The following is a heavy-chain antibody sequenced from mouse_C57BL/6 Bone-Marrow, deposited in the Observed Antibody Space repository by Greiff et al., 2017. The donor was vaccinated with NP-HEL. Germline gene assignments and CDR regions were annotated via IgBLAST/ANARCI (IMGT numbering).Heavy chain of an antibody. J-gene: IGHJ1*03. D-gene: IGHD1-1*01. Sequence: EVMLVESGEGLVKPGGSLKLSCAASGFTFSSYAMSWVRQTPEKRLEWVAYISSGGDYIYYADTVKGRVTISRDNARNTLYLQMSSLKSEDTAMYYCTRDFYYGSSPRYWYFDVWGTGTTVTVSS. CDR1: GFTFSSYA. CDR2: ISSGGDYI. CDR3: TRDFYYGSSPRYWYFDV. V-gene: IGHV5-9-1*02.